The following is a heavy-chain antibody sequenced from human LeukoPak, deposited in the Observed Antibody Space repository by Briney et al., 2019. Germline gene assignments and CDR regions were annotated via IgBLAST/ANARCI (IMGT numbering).Heavy chain of an antibody. D-gene: IGHD4-11*01. Sequence: PGGSLRLSCAASGFTFSSYWMHWVRQAPGKGLVWVSHIETDGSSTVYADSVQGRFSISRDNAKNTLDLQMNSLRADDTAVYYCAKVGLTVTTILDYFDYWGQGTLVTVSS. CDR1: GFTFSSYW. CDR2: IETDGSST. CDR3: AKVGLTVTTILDYFDY. J-gene: IGHJ4*02. V-gene: IGHV3-74*01.